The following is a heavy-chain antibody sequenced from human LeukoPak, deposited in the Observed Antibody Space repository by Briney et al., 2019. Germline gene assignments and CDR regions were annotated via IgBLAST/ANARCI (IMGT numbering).Heavy chain of an antibody. D-gene: IGHD1-1*01. V-gene: IGHV3-30*18. J-gene: IGHJ3*02. Sequence: PGGSLRLSCAASGFTFSSYGMHWVRQAPGKGLEWVAVISYDGSNKYYADPVKGRFTISRDNSKNTLYLQMNSLRAEDTAVYYCAKEVQVERRKDGFDIWGQGTMVTVSS. CDR2: ISYDGSNK. CDR1: GFTFSSYG. CDR3: AKEVQVERRKDGFDI.